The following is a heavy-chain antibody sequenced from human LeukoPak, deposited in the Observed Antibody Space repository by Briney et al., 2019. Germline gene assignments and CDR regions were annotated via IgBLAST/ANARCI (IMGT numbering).Heavy chain of an antibody. J-gene: IGHJ4*02. CDR2: ISGSGGST. D-gene: IGHD2-15*01. CDR3: AKVRLGYCSSGSCLNYFDY. Sequence: GGSLRLSCAASGFTFSSYAMSWVRQAPGKGLEWVSAISGSGGSTYYADSVKGRFTISRDNSKNTLYLQMNSLRAEDTAVYYCAKVRLGYCSSGSCLNYFDYWGQGTLVTVSS. CDR1: GFTFSSYA. V-gene: IGHV3-23*01.